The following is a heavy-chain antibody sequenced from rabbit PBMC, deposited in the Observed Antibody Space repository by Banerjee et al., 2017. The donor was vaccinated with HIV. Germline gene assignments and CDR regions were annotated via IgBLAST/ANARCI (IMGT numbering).Heavy chain of an antibody. CDR2: INAGSGST. CDR3: ARGGIGSRYYTAEDFDL. Sequence: QSLEESGGDLVKPGASLTLTCTASGFSFSGSYYIHWVRQAPGKGLEWIGYINAGSGSTYYASWAKGRFSISSSSSTTVTLQMTSLTAADTATYFCARGGIGSRYYTAEDFDLWGQGTLVTVS. J-gene: IGHJ4*01. CDR1: GFSFSGSYY. D-gene: IGHD8-1*01. V-gene: IGHV1S40*01.